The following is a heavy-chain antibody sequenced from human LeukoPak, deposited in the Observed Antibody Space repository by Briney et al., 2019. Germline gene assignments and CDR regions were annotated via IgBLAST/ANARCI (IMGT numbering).Heavy chain of an antibody. CDR3: ARDQTYSGSGIYTYFDY. D-gene: IGHD3-10*01. J-gene: IGHJ4*02. CDR2: IFYSGST. CDR1: GGSISSSSYY. Sequence: PSETLSLTCTVSGGSISSSSYYWGWIRQPPGRGLEWIGTIFYSGSTYYNPSLKGRLTISLDTSKNQFSLKLSSVTAADTAVYYCARDQTYSGSGIYTYFDYWGQGILVTVSS. V-gene: IGHV4-39*07.